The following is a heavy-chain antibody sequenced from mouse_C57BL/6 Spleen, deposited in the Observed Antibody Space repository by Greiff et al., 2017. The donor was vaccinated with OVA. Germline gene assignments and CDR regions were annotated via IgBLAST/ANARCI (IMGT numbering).Heavy chain of an antibody. CDR3: TTSYGNYWYFDV. Sequence: QVQLQQSGPELVKPGASVKISCKASGYAFSSSWMNWVKQRPGTGLEWIGRIYPGDGDTNYNGKFKGKATLTADKSSSTAYMQLSSLTSEDTAVYYCTTSYGNYWYFDVWGTGTTVTVSS. D-gene: IGHD2-1*01. CDR2: IYPGDGDT. CDR1: GYAFSSSW. J-gene: IGHJ1*03. V-gene: IGHV1-82*01.